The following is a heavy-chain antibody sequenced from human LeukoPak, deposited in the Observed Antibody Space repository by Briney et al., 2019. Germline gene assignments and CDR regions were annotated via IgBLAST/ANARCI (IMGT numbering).Heavy chain of an antibody. CDR3: ARRLPGGGITIFGVITGGWFDP. CDR2: LSHNGST. V-gene: IGHV4-38-2*02. CDR1: GYSISSGSY. D-gene: IGHD3-3*01. J-gene: IGHJ5*02. Sequence: SETLSLTCTVSGYSISSGSYWDWIRQPPGKGLEWIGSLSHNGSTYYNPSLKSRVTIGVDTSKSQFSLKLRSVTAADTAVYYCARRLPGGGITIFGVITGGWFDPWGPGTLVTVSS.